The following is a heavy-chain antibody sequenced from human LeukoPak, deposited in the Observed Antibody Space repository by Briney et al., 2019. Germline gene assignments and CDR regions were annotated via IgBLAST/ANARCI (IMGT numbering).Heavy chain of an antibody. CDR2: IYYSGST. J-gene: IGHJ4*02. CDR1: GGSISSYY. CDR3: ARARGDYGDYYFDY. Sequence: SETLSLTCTVSGGSISSYYWSWIRQPPGKGLEWIGYIYYSGSTKYNPSLKSRVTISVDTSKNQFSLKLSSVTAADTAVYYCARARGDYGDYYFDYWGQGTLVTVSS. V-gene: IGHV4-59*01. D-gene: IGHD4-17*01.